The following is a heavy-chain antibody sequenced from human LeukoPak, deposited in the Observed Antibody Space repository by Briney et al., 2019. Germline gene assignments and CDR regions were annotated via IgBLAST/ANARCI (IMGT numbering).Heavy chain of an antibody. V-gene: IGHV1-8*01. CDR1: GYSFTSYD. D-gene: IGHD3-22*01. CDR3: ARMTYDGSGPNPNWFDP. Sequence: VASVKVSCKASGYSFTSYDINWVRQATGQGLEWMGWMNPNSGYTGYEQRFQGRITMTRNTSISTVYMELSSLRFEDTAIYYCARMTYDGSGPNPNWFDPWGQGTLVTVSS. CDR2: MNPNSGYT. J-gene: IGHJ5*02.